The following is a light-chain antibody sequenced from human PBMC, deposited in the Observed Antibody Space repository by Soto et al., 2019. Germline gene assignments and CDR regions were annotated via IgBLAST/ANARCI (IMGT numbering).Light chain of an antibody. CDR3: AAWDDGLLGQV. CDR2: GNS. J-gene: IGLJ1*01. CDR1: SSNIGAGYD. V-gene: IGLV1-40*01. Sequence: QSVLTQPPSVSGAPGQRVTISCTGSSSNIGAGYDVHWYQQLPGTAPKLLIYGNSNRPSGVPDRFSGSKSGTSASLAITGLQAEDEACYYCAAWDDGLLGQVFGTGTKLTVL.